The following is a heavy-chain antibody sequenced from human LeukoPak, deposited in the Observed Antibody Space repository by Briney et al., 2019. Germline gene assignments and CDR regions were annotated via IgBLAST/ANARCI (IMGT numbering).Heavy chain of an antibody. V-gene: IGHV6-1*01. Sequence: SQTLSLTCAISGDSVSNNNVAWNWIRQSPSRGLEWLGRTYYRSKWFNDYAVSVKSRITINPDTSKNQFSLQLNSVTPEDTAVYYCATGRVAVAGPFDYWGQGTLVTVSS. CDR3: ATGRVAVAGPFDY. CDR1: GDSVSNNNVA. D-gene: IGHD6-19*01. CDR2: TYYRSKWFN. J-gene: IGHJ4*02.